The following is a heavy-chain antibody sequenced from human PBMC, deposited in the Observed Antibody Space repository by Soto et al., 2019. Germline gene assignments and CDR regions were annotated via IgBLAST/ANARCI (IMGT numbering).Heavy chain of an antibody. J-gene: IGHJ4*02. CDR1: GFTFSNFG. V-gene: IGHV3-30*18. Sequence: GGSLRLSCAASGFTFSNFGMHWVRQAPGKGLEWVALISYGESNEYYADSVKGRFTISRDNSRNTVYLQMNSLRPNDTAVYYCAKESPASGYCSGGYCYSGTFDYWGQGALVTVSS. CDR3: AKESPASGYCSGGYCYSGTFDY. CDR2: ISYGESNE. D-gene: IGHD2-15*01.